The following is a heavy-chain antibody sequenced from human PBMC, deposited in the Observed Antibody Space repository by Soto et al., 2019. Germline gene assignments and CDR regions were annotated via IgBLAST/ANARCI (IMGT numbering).Heavy chain of an antibody. D-gene: IGHD2-15*01. CDR2: IIPSGGST. J-gene: IGHJ5*02. V-gene: IGHV1-46*01. CDR1: GYTFTSYY. Sequence: APVTVPCKASGYTFTSYYMNWVQRTPGQGLEWMGIIIPSGGSTSYAQKFQGRVTLTRDTSTSTFYMGLSSLRSDDTAVYYCARDVVAVAPWGQGTLVTVSS. CDR3: ARDVVAVAP.